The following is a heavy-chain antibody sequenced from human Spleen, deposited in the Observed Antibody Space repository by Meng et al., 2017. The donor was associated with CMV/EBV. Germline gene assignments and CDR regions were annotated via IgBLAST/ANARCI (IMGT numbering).Heavy chain of an antibody. V-gene: IGHV4-34*01. D-gene: IGHD3-10*01. CDR2: LNHSGIT. CDR3: ARDRGYYYGSGKFYYYYYGMDV. J-gene: IGHJ6*02. CDR1: GGSFTAYH. Sequence: SETLSLTCAVFGGSFTAYHWRWVRQPPGKGLEWIGELNHSGITNYNPSLKSRVTISVDTSKNQFSLKLSSVTAADTAVYYCARDRGYYYGSGKFYYYYYGMDVWGQGTTVTVSS.